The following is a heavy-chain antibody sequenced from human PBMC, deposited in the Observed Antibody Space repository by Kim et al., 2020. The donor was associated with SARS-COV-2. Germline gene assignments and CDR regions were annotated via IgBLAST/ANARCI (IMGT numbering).Heavy chain of an antibody. D-gene: IGHD6-13*01. V-gene: IGHV3-74*01. CDR3: TKSLAAAGNLFDS. CDR1: GFTFSMYW. CDR2: ITSDASRT. Sequence: GGSLRLSCAASGFTFSMYWMHWVRQAPGKGLVWVSRITSDASRTDYADSVKGRFTISRDNAKNTLYLQMNSLRAEDSAVYYCTKSLAAAGNLFDSWGQGTLVTVSS. J-gene: IGHJ4*02.